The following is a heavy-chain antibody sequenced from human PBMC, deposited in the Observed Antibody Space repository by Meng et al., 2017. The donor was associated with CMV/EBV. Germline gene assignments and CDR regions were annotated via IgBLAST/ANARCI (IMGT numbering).Heavy chain of an antibody. CDR1: GGSISSYS. J-gene: IGHJ4*02. V-gene: IGHV4-4*07. Sequence: VTLQEPAPVRAKTPETLHLTCPALGGSISSYSWSWFRPPAGKGLEWIGRIYTSGSTNYNPSLKSRVTMSVDTSKNQFSLKLSSVTAADTAVYYCARAAVDLSKDYFDYWGQGTLVTVSS. D-gene: IGHD2-15*01. CDR2: IYTSGST. CDR3: ARAAVDLSKDYFDY.